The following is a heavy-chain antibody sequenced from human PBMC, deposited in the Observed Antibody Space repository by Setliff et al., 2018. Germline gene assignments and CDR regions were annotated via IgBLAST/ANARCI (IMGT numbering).Heavy chain of an antibody. D-gene: IGHD5-12*01. V-gene: IGHV4-59*12. CDR1: GGSIGSYY. Sequence: PSETLSLTCTVSGGSIGSYYWSWIRQPPGKRLEWIGYIYYSGSTNYNPSLESRVTISIETSKNQFSLKLSSVTAADTAVYYCARGGDSGSYF. CDR2: IYYSGST. CDR3: ARGGDSGSYF. J-gene: IGHJ4*03.